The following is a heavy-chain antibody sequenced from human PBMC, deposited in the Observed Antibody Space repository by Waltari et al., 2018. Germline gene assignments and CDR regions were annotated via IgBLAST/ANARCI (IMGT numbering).Heavy chain of an antibody. CDR1: GYTFTGYY. J-gene: IGHJ4*02. V-gene: IGHV1-2*06. D-gene: IGHD1-26*01. Sequence: VQLVESGGGVVQPGASVTVSCKASGYTFTGYYMHWVRQAPGQGLEWMGRINPNSGGTNYAQKFQGRVTMTRDTSISTAYMELSRLRSDDTAVYYCAVHSGSYYVIDYWGQGTLVTVSS. CDR2: INPNSGGT. CDR3: AVHSGSYYVIDY.